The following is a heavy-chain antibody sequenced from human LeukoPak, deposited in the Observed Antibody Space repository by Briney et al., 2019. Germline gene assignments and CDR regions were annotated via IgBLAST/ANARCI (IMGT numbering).Heavy chain of an antibody. V-gene: IGHV4-61*02. CDR3: ARNVAYDSSGFDP. CDR2: IYTSGST. CDR1: GGSISSGSYY. D-gene: IGHD3-22*01. Sequence: PSETLSLTCAVSGGSISSGSYYWSWIRQPAGKGLEWIGRIYTSGSTNYNPSLKSRVTISVDTSKNQFSLKLSSVTAADTAVYYCARNVAYDSSGFDPWGQGTLVTVSS. J-gene: IGHJ5*02.